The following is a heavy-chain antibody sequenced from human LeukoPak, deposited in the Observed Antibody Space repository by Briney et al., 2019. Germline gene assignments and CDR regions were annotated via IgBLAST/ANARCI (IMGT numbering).Heavy chain of an antibody. CDR1: GFTFSNYG. CDR2: IRYDATNK. D-gene: IGHD2-15*01. CDR3: AKDGCSGGSCWDAFDI. Sequence: GGSLRLSCAASGFTFSNYGMHWVRQAPGKGLEWVAFIRYDATNKYYADSVKGRFTISRDNSKNSLYLQMNSLRAEDTAVYYCAKDGCSGGSCWDAFDIWGQGTMVTVSS. V-gene: IGHV3-30*02. J-gene: IGHJ3*02.